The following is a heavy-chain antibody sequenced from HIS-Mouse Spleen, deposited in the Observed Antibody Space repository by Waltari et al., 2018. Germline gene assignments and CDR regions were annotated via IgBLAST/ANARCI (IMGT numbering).Heavy chain of an antibody. V-gene: IGHV3-30*18. CDR3: AKEYSSSHNWFDP. CDR1: GFTFSSYG. J-gene: IGHJ5*02. CDR2: ISYDGSNK. Sequence: QVQLVESGGGVVQPGRSLRLSCAASGFTFSSYGMHWVRQAPGKGVGWGAGISYDGSNKYYADSVKGRFTISRDNSKNTLYLQMNSLRAEDTAVYYCAKEYSSSHNWFDPWGQGTLVTVSS. D-gene: IGHD6-13*01.